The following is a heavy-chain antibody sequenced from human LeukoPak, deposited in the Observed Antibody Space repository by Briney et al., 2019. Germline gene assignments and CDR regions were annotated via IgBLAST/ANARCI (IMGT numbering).Heavy chain of an antibody. J-gene: IGHJ6*02. CDR3: ARATPPGIAAADGMDV. CDR2: INHSGST. D-gene: IGHD6-13*01. Sequence: KTSETLSLTCAVYGGSFSGYYWSWIRQPPGKGLEWIGEINHSGSTNYNPSLKSRVTISVDTSKNQFSLKLSSVTAADTAVYYCARATPPGIAAADGMDVWGQGTTVTVSS. CDR1: GGSFSGYY. V-gene: IGHV4-34*01.